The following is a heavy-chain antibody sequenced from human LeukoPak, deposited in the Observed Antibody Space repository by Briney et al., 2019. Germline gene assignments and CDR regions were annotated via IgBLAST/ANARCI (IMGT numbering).Heavy chain of an antibody. CDR3: ARTFTIPTGDCGDYEDDY. D-gene: IGHD4-17*01. CDR2: INPNSGGT. Sequence: ASVKVSCKASGYTFTGYYMHWVRQAPGQGLEWMGWINPNSGGTNYAQKFQGRVTMTRDTSISTAYMELSRLRSDDTAVYYCARTFTIPTGDCGDYEDDYWGQGTLVTVSS. V-gene: IGHV1-2*02. CDR1: GYTFTGYY. J-gene: IGHJ4*02.